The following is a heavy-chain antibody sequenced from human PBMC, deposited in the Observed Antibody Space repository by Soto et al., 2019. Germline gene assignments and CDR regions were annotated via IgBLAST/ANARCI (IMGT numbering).Heavy chain of an antibody. D-gene: IGHD2-21*01. Sequence: PSETLSLTCAVYGGSFSGYYWSWIRQPPGKGLEWIGEINHSGSTNYNPSLKSRVTISVDTSKNQFSLKLSSVTAADTAVYYCARGIPPPPGYFDDWGQGTRVTVSS. V-gene: IGHV4-34*01. CDR1: GGSFSGYY. CDR3: ARGIPPPPGYFDD. CDR2: INHSGST. J-gene: IGHJ4*02.